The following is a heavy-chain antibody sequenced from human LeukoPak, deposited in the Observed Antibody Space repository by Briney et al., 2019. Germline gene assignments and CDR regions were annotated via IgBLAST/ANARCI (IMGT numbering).Heavy chain of an antibody. CDR1: GGSISSYY. J-gene: IGHJ4*02. CDR3: ARHADYGDYEGPWYFDY. CDR2: IYYSGST. V-gene: IGHV4-59*08. D-gene: IGHD4-17*01. Sequence: PSETLSLTCAVYGGSISSYYWSWIRQPPGKGLEWIGYIYYSGSTNYNPSLKSRVTISVDTSKNQFSLKLSSVTAADTAVYYCARHADYGDYEGPWYFDYWGQGTLVTVSS.